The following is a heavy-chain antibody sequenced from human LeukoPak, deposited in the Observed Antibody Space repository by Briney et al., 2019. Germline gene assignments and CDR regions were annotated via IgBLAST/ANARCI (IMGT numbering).Heavy chain of an antibody. CDR1: GDSISNYY. CDR2: IYNSGNT. V-gene: IGHV4-59*08. Sequence: SETLSLTCTVSGDSISNYYWSWIRQPPGRGREWIGYIYNSGNTNYNPSLKSRVTISADTSKNQFSLKLSSVTAADTAIYYCARQSRYRYGSERYFDPWGRGTLVTVSS. J-gene: IGHJ2*01. D-gene: IGHD5-18*01. CDR3: ARQSRYRYGSERYFDP.